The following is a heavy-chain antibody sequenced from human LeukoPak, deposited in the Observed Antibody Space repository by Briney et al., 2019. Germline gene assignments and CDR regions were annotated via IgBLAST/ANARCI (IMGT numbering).Heavy chain of an antibody. Sequence: ASVKVSCKASGDTFTGYYMHWVRQAPGQGLEWMGWINPNSGGTNYAQKFQGWVTMTRDTSISTAYMELSRLRSDDTAVYYCARAYDILTGYYNAFDIWGQGTMVTVSS. V-gene: IGHV1-2*04. CDR3: ARAYDILTGYYNAFDI. CDR2: INPNSGGT. D-gene: IGHD3-9*01. CDR1: GDTFTGYY. J-gene: IGHJ3*02.